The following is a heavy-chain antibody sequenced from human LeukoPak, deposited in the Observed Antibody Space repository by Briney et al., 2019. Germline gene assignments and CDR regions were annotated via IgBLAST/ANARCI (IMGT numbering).Heavy chain of an antibody. CDR1: SGPITSTNW. CDR3: SRKNGGFSHFGY. Sequence: SETLSPTCGVASGPITSTNWWCWVRQSPGQGLEWIGEVSLSGITNYNPSLSSRVIMALDTSKNHLSLKLTSVTAADTAVYHCSRKNGGFSHFGYWGQGTLVTVPS. D-gene: IGHD3-16*01. J-gene: IGHJ4*02. V-gene: IGHV4-4*02. CDR2: VSLSGIT.